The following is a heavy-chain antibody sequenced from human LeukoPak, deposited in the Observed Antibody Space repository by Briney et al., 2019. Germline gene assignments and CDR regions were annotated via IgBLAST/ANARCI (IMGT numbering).Heavy chain of an antibody. CDR2: ISSSGSTT. V-gene: IGHV3-11*01. D-gene: IGHD6-13*01. J-gene: IGHJ4*02. Sequence: GESLRLSCAASGFTFSDYYMSWIRQAPGKGLEWVSYISSSGSTTYYADSVKGRFTISRDNAKNSLYLQMNSLRAEDTAVYYCARDSTSSSMNYWGQGTLVTVSS. CDR3: ARDSTSSSMNY. CDR1: GFTFSDYY.